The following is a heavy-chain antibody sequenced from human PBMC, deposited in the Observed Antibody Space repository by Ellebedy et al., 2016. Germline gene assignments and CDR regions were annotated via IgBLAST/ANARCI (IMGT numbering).Heavy chain of an antibody. D-gene: IGHD5-18*01. V-gene: IGHV3-15*01. J-gene: IGHJ4*02. CDR1: GFTFSNAW. CDR2: IKSKTDGGAA. Sequence: GGSLRLSCAASGFTFSNAWMNRVRQAPGKGLEWVGRIKSKTDGGAADYAAPVKGRFTISRDDSKNTLYPQMNSLKTEDTAVYFCTTVYRYNYDSVWGQGTLVTVSS. CDR3: TTVYRYNYDSV.